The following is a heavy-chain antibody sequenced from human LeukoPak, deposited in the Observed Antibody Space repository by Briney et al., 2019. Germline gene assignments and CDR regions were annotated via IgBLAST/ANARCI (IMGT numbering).Heavy chain of an antibody. V-gene: IGHV3-23*01. CDR3: AKGGDVYYYYYMDV. D-gene: IGHD2-21*02. J-gene: IGHJ6*03. Sequence: GGSLRLSCAASGFTFSSYAMSWVRQAPGKGLEWVSAISGSGGSTYYADSVKGRFTISRDNSKNTLYLQMNSLRAEDTAVYYCAKGGDVYYYYYMDVWGKGTTVTVSS. CDR1: GFTFSSYA. CDR2: ISGSGGST.